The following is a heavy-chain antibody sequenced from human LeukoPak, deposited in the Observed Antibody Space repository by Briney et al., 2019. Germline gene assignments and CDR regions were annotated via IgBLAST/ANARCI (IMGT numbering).Heavy chain of an antibody. Sequence: GSSVKVSCKASGGTFSSYAISWVRQAPGQGLEWMGRIIPIFGTANYAQKFQGRVTITTDESTSTAYMELSSLRSEDTAVYYCARHPLNYGDLYFDYWGQGTLVTVSS. D-gene: IGHD4-17*01. CDR3: ARHPLNYGDLYFDY. CDR1: GGTFSSYA. J-gene: IGHJ4*02. V-gene: IGHV1-69*05. CDR2: IIPIFGTA.